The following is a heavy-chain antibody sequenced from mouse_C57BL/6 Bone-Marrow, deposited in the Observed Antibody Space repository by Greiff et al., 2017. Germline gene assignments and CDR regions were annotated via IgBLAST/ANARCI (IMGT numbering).Heavy chain of an antibody. CDR1: GYAFTNYL. D-gene: IGHD2-4*01. J-gene: IGHJ3*01. Sequence: VKLQQSGAELVRPGTSVKVSCKASGYAFTNYLIEWVKQRPGQGLEWIGVINPGSGGTNYNEKFKGKETLTADKSSSTAYMQLSSLTSEDSAVYFCARSRGLRRQFAYWGQGTLVTVSA. CDR2: INPGSGGT. CDR3: ARSRGLRRQFAY. V-gene: IGHV1-54*01.